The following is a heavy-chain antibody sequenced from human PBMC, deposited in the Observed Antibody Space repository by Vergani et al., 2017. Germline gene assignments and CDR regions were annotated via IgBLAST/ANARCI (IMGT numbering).Heavy chain of an antibody. CDR1: GFTFDDYA. D-gene: IGHD1-26*01. CDR3: AKDKWELLYYFDY. V-gene: IGHV3-9*01. J-gene: IGHJ4*02. Sequence: EVQLVESGGGLVQPGRSLRLSCAASGFTFDDYAMHWVRQAPGKGLEWVSGISWNSGSIGYADSVKGRFTISRDNAKNSLYLQMNSLRAEDTALYYCAKDKWELLYYFDYWGQGTLVTVSS. CDR2: ISWNSGSI.